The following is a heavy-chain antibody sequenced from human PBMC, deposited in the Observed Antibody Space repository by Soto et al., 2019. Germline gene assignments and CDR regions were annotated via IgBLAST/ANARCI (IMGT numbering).Heavy chain of an antibody. J-gene: IGHJ3*02. CDR3: AQILAADDDDFDI. Sequence: GGSLRLSCAASGFTFSSYSMNWVRQAPGKGLEWVSSISSSSSYIYYADSVKGRFTISRDNAKNSLYLQMNSLRAEDTAVYYCAQILAADDDDFDIWGQGTMVTVSS. CDR2: ISSSSSYI. D-gene: IGHD6-13*01. V-gene: IGHV3-21*01. CDR1: GFTFSSYS.